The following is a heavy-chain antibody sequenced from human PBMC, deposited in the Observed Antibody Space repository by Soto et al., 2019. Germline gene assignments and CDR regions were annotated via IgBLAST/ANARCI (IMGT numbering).Heavy chain of an antibody. CDR3: ARDQVTMVRGVIAENWFDP. CDR1: GYTFTSYG. D-gene: IGHD3-10*01. V-gene: IGHV1-18*01. CDR2: ISAYNGNT. Sequence: ASVKVSCKASGYTFTSYGISWVRQAPGQGLEWMGWISAYNGNTNYAQKLQGRVTMTTDTSTSTAYMELRSLRSDDTAVYYCARDQVTMVRGVIAENWFDPWGQGTLVTVSS. J-gene: IGHJ5*02.